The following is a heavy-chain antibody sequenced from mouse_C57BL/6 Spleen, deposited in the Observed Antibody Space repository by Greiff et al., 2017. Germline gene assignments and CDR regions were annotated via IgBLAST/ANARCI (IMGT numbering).Heavy chain of an antibody. D-gene: IGHD1-1*01. Sequence: QVQLKQPGAELVMPGASVKLSCKASGYTFTSYWMHWVKQRPGQGLEWIGEIDPSDSYTNYNQKFKGKSTVTVDKSSSTAYMQLSSLTSEDSAVYYCARHGSSYDWAYWGQGTLVTVSA. V-gene: IGHV1-69*01. CDR2: IDPSDSYT. CDR1: GYTFTSYW. CDR3: ARHGSSYDWAY. J-gene: IGHJ3*01.